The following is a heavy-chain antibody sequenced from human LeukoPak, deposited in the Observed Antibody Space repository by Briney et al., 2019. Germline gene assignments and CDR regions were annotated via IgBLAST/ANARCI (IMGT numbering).Heavy chain of an antibody. CDR2: ISYDGSNK. D-gene: IGHD4-23*01. CDR1: GFSFSDYP. CDR3: ARVAAGYSVNYFDY. J-gene: IGHJ4*02. V-gene: IGHV3-30*04. Sequence: GGSLRLSCVASGFSFSDYPMHWVRQAPGRGLEWVAVISYDGSNKYYADSVKGRFTISRDNSKNTLFLQVNSLRTEDTAVYYCARVAAGYSVNYFDYWGQGTLVTVSS.